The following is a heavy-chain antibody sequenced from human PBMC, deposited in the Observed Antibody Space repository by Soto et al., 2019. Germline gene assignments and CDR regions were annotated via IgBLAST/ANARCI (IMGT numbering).Heavy chain of an antibody. J-gene: IGHJ6*02. CDR3: ARDGSRFRGDTVLSHQLISHYYYYYGMDV. CDR2: IYHSGST. V-gene: IGHV4-4*02. CDR1: GGSISSSNW. Sequence: NPSETLSLTCAVSGGSISSSNWWSWVRQPPGKGLEWIGEIYHSGSTNYNPSLKSRVTISVDKSKNQFSLKLSSVTAADAAVYYCARDGSRFRGDTVLSHQLISHYYYYYGMDVWGQGTTVTVSS. D-gene: IGHD2-2*01.